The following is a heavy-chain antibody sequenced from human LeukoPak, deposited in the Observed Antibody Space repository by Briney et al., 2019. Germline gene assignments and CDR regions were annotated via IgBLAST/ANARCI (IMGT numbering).Heavy chain of an antibody. D-gene: IGHD3-3*01. Sequence: GGSLRLSCAASGFTFSSYSMNWVRQAPGKGLEWVSYISSSSSTIYYADSVKGRFTISRDNAKNPLYLQMNSLRDEDTAVYYCARGDDVGGMDVWGQGITVTVSS. CDR1: GFTFSSYS. V-gene: IGHV3-48*02. CDR2: ISSSSSTI. CDR3: ARGDDVGGMDV. J-gene: IGHJ6*02.